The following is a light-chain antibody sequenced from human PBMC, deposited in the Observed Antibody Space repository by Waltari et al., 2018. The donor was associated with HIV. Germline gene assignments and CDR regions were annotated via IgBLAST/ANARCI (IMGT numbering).Light chain of an antibody. Sequence: QSALTQPASVSGSPGQSITIPCTGTRRDAGGYNYVSWYQQHPGKAPKLMIYDVSNRPSGVSNRFSGSKSGNTASLTISGLQAEDEADYYCSSYTSSSTRVFGGGTKLTVL. CDR1: RRDAGGYNY. CDR3: SSYTSSSTRV. CDR2: DVS. V-gene: IGLV2-14*03. J-gene: IGLJ3*02.